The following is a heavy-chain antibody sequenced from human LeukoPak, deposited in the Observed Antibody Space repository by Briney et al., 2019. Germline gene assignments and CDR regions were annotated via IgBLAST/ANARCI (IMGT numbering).Heavy chain of an antibody. V-gene: IGHV3-13*01. D-gene: IGHD4-23*01. CDR1: GFTVSSNY. J-gene: IGHJ4*02. CDR2: IGTAGDT. Sequence: GGSLRLSCAASGFTVSSNYMSWVRQAPGKGLEWVSAIGTAGDTYYPGSVKGRFTISRENAKNSLYLQMNSLRAGDTAVYYCARGYGGNFPFDYWGQGTLVTVSS. CDR3: ARGYGGNFPFDY.